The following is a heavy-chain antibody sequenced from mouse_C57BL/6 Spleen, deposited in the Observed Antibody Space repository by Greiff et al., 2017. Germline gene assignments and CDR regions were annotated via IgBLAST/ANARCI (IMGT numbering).Heavy chain of an antibody. Sequence: QVQLQQPGAELVKPGASVKLSCKASGYTFTSYWMHWVKQRPGQGLEWIGMIHPNSGSTNYNEKFKSKATLAVDKSSSPAYMQLSSLASEDSAVYCCAKGVEDWFAYWGQGTLVTVSA. CDR3: AKGVEDWFAY. D-gene: IGHD1-1*01. CDR2: IHPNSGST. V-gene: IGHV1-64*01. CDR1: GYTFTSYW. J-gene: IGHJ3*01.